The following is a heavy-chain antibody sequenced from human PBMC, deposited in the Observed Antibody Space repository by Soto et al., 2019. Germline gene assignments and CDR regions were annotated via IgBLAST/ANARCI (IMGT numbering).Heavy chain of an antibody. CDR3: SSGMGRYCDL. D-gene: IGHD2-8*01. Sequence: QVKLQESGPGLVKPSQTLSLTCTVSGDFISNFYWSWIRQPAGKGLQALGRISASGRSNYNPNIQSRVAMSLNTSKNQSSMRLTSLSAADTAVYFGSSGMGRYCDLGGRGTLVTVFS. CDR2: ISASGRS. CDR1: GDFISNFY. V-gene: IGHV4-4*07. J-gene: IGHJ2*01.